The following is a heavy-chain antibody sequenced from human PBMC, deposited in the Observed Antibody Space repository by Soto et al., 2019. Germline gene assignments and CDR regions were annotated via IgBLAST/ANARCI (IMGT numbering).Heavy chain of an antibody. CDR3: AHLCPLVLTPPLFHS. V-gene: IGHV2-5*02. CDR1: GFSLSTSGVG. D-gene: IGHD2-8*02. Sequence: QITLKESGPTLVKPTQTLTLTCTFSGFSLSTSGVGVGWIRQPPGKALEWLALIYWDDDKRYSPSLKSRLTTTQHTSKIQLVLTSTDMDHVDTAIEYCAHLCPLVLTPPLFHSWGQGTLVTVSS. CDR2: IYWDDDK. J-gene: IGHJ4*02.